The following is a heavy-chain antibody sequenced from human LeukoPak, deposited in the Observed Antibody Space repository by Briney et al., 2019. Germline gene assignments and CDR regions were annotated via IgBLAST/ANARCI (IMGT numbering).Heavy chain of an antibody. J-gene: IGHJ4*02. Sequence: ASVKVSCKASGYTFTHYYIHWVRQAPGQGLEWMGWINPNSGDTNYAPKFQDRVTMTRDTSISTAYMELSRLRSDDTAVYFCARAYYYDSGGYPFDYWDQGTLVTVSS. V-gene: IGHV1-2*02. CDR3: ARAYYYDSGGYPFDY. CDR2: INPNSGDT. CDR1: GYTFTHYY. D-gene: IGHD3-22*01.